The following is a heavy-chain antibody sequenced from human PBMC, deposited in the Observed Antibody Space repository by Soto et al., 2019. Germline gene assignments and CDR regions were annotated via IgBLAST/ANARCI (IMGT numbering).Heavy chain of an antibody. CDR2: ISGSGGST. Sequence: EVQLLESGGGLVHPGGSLSLYCAASGFTFSSYAMSWVRQAPGKGLEWVSAISGSGGSTYYADTVKGRFTIYRDNSKNTLYLQKNSLRAEDTAVYYRAKDEMKCGGHCYCLRDYWGQGTLVPVSS. CDR3: AKDEMKCGGHCYCLRDY. D-gene: IGHD2-21*02. V-gene: IGHV3-23*01. CDR1: GFTFSSYA. J-gene: IGHJ4*02.